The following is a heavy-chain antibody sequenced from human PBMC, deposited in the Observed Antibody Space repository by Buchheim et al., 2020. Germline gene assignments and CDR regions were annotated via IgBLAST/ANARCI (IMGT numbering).Heavy chain of an antibody. CDR3: ARVPYYDFWSGFYYGMDV. J-gene: IGHJ6*02. Sequence: QVQLQESGPGLVKPSETLSLTCTVSGGSISSYYWSWIRQPPGKGLEWIGYIYYSGSTNYNPSLKSRVTISVDTSKNQFYLKLSSVTAADTAVYYCARVPYYDFWSGFYYGMDVWGQGTT. D-gene: IGHD3-3*01. CDR1: GGSISSYY. V-gene: IGHV4-59*01. CDR2: IYYSGST.